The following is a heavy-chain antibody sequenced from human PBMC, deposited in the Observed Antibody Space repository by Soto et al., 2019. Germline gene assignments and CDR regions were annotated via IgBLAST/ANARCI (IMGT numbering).Heavy chain of an antibody. Sequence: GGSLRLSCAASGFTFSSYGMHWVRQAPGKGLEWVAVISYDGSNKYYADSVKGRFTISRDNSKNTLYLQMNSLRAEDTAVYYCAKDQVVAYLRTVGPFDYWGQGTLVTVSS. CDR1: GFTFSSYG. V-gene: IGHV3-30*18. CDR3: AKDQVVAYLRTVGPFDY. CDR2: ISYDGSNK. D-gene: IGHD1-26*01. J-gene: IGHJ4*02.